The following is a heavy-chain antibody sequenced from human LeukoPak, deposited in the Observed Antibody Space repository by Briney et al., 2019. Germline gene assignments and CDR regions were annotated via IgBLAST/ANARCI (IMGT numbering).Heavy chain of an antibody. D-gene: IGHD3-10*01. CDR3: AKRIQLNSGVRGVIDY. CDR2: MNPNSGNT. V-gene: IGHV1-8*01. Sequence: ASVKVSCRASGYTFTSYDINWVRQATGQGLEWMGWMNPNSGNTGYAQKFQGRVTMTRNTSISTAYMELSSLRSEDTAVYYCAKRIQLNSGVRGVIDYWGQGTLVTVSS. J-gene: IGHJ4*02. CDR1: GYTFTSYD.